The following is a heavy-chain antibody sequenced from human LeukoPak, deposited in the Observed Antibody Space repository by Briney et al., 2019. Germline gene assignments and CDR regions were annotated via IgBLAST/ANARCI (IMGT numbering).Heavy chain of an antibody. Sequence: GGSLRLSCAASGFTFSSYSMNWVRQAPGKGLEWVSSISSSSSSYIYYADSVKGRFTISRDNAKNSLYLQMNSLRAEDTAVYYCARGSVSAAAGTDYWGQGTLVTVSS. D-gene: IGHD6-13*01. CDR1: GFTFSSYS. CDR3: ARGSVSAAAGTDY. J-gene: IGHJ4*02. V-gene: IGHV3-21*01. CDR2: ISSSSSSYI.